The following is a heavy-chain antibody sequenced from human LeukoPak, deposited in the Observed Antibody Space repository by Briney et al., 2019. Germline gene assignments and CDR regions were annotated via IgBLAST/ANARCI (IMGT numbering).Heavy chain of an antibody. CDR3: ARDRANSI. J-gene: IGHJ3*02. Sequence: PSETLSLTCTVSGGSISSSSYYWGWIRQPPGKGLEWIGSIYYSGSTYYNPSLKSRVTISVDTSKNQFSLKLSSVTAADTAVYYCARDRANSIWGQGTMVTVSS. V-gene: IGHV4-39*07. CDR2: IYYSGST. CDR1: GGSISSSSYY.